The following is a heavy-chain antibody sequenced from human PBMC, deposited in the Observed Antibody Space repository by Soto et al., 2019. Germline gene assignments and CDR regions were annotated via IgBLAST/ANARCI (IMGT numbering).Heavy chain of an antibody. D-gene: IGHD5-12*01. CDR2: IIPIFGTA. CDR1: GGTFSSYA. CDR3: ASGEVATIPSNAFDI. Sequence: SVKVSCKASGGTFSSYAISWVRQAPGQGLEWMGGIIPIFGTANYAQKFQGRVTITADESTSTAYMELSSLRSEDTAVYYCASGEVATIPSNAFDIWGQGTMVTVSS. J-gene: IGHJ3*02. V-gene: IGHV1-69*13.